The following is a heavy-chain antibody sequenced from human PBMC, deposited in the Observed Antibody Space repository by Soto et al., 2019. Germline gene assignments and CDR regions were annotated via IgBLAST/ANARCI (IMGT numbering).Heavy chain of an antibody. Sequence: EVQLVESGGGLVQPGGSLRLSCAASGFTFSLYSMSWVRQAPGKGLEWVSYISRSSTGIHYADSVKGRFTISRDDATNSMHLQMNSLRGGATAVYYCARAVTWGLDVWGQGTTVSISS. CDR3: ARAVTWGLDV. D-gene: IGHD3-10*01. J-gene: IGHJ6*02. CDR2: ISRSSTGI. CDR1: GFTFSLYS. V-gene: IGHV3-48*01.